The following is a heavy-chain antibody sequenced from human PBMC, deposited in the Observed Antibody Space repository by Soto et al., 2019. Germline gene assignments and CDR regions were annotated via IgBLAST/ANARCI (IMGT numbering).Heavy chain of an antibody. J-gene: IGHJ6*02. Sequence: QVQLVQSGAEVKKPGSSVKVSCKASGGTFSSYAISWVRQAPGQGLEWMGGIIPIFGTANYAQKFQGRVTITADESTSTAYMELSSLRSEDTAVYYCAREGARSGSSYYYYGMDVWGQGTTVTVSS. CDR2: IIPIFGTA. CDR3: AREGARSGSSYYYYGMDV. CDR1: GGTFSSYA. D-gene: IGHD1-26*01. V-gene: IGHV1-69*01.